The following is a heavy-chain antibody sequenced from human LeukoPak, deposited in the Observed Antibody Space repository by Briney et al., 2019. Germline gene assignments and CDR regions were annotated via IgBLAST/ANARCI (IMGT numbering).Heavy chain of an antibody. CDR3: ARDEDHAAAY. CDR2: INQDGSEK. D-gene: IGHD2-15*01. Sequence: PGGSLRLSCAASGFTFFRSWMSWVRQAPGKGLEWVANINQDGSEKYYVDSVKGRFTIPRDNAKNSLYLQMSSLRADDTAVYYCARDEDHAAAYWGQGTLVTISS. CDR1: GFTFFRSW. V-gene: IGHV3-7*03. J-gene: IGHJ4*02.